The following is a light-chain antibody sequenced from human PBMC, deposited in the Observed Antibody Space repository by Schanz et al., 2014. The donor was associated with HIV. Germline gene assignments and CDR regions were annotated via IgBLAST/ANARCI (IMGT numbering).Light chain of an antibody. CDR1: QSVDSGY. CDR3: QQYSSSPLT. J-gene: IGKJ4*01. Sequence: EIVLTQSPGTLSLSPGQRATLSCRASQSVDSGYLAWYQQKPGQAPRLLIYGASRRATGVPDRFSGSGSGTDFTLTISRLEPEDFAVYYCQQYSSSPLTFGGGTKVEIK. V-gene: IGKV3-20*01. CDR2: GAS.